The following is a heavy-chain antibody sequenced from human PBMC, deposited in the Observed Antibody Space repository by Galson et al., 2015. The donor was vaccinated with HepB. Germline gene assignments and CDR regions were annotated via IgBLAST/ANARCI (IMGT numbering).Heavy chain of an antibody. V-gene: IGHV3-23*01. J-gene: IGHJ4*02. CDR1: GFTVSTSD. Sequence: SMRLSCAASGFTVSTSDMSWGRQAPGQGLEWVLFIDGRDGRTYYADSVKGRFTISRDSFKNTMYLQMNSLRTEDTAIYYCVKGGWLASWGQGPLVPSPQ. CDR2: IDGRDGRT. D-gene: IGHD5-24*01. CDR3: VKGGWLAS.